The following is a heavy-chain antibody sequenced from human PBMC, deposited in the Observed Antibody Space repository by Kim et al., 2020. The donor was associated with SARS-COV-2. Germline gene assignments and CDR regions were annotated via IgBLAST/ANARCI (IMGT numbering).Heavy chain of an antibody. V-gene: IGHV3-23*01. CDR3: ATYNWNSINIPK. Sequence: YYADAVKGRSTITGDNSKNTRYLQMNSLRAEDTAVYYCATYNWNSINIPKWGQGTLVTVSS. J-gene: IGHJ4*02. D-gene: IGHD1-7*01.